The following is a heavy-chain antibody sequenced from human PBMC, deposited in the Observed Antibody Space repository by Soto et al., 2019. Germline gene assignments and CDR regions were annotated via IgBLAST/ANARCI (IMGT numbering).Heavy chain of an antibody. Sequence: EVQLVESGGGLVQPGGSLRLSCAASEFTFSTYSMNWVRQAPGKGLEWISYISGTSSTIYYADSVKGRFTISRDNAKNSLYLQMNSLRDEDTAVYYCARGMGYYCSGGSCPEVVYDYWGQGTLGTVSS. J-gene: IGHJ4*02. D-gene: IGHD2-15*01. CDR3: ARGMGYYCSGGSCPEVVYDY. V-gene: IGHV3-48*02. CDR1: EFTFSTYS. CDR2: ISGTSSTI.